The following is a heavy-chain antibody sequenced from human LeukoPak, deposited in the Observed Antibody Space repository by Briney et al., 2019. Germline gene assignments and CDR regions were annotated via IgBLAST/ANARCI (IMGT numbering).Heavy chain of an antibody. V-gene: IGHV3-30*02. J-gene: IGHJ4*02. CDR2: IRYDGSNK. CDR1: GFTFSSYG. CDR3: AKEAYYYDSSGAAIGY. D-gene: IGHD3-22*01. Sequence: GGSLRLSCAASGFTFSSYGMHWVRQAPGKGPEWVAFIRYDGSNKYYADSVKGRFTISRDNSKNTLYLQMNSLRAEDTAVYYCAKEAYYYDSSGAAIGYWGQGTLVTVSS.